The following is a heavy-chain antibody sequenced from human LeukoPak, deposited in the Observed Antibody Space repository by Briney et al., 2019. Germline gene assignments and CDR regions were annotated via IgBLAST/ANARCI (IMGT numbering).Heavy chain of an antibody. D-gene: IGHD3-22*01. CDR2: ISSGSTYT. V-gene: IGHV3-11*05. CDR3: ARAAGGYYDSSGYFSN. J-gene: IGHJ4*02. CDR1: GFTFSDYY. Sequence: GGSLRLSCAASGFTFSDYYLSWIRQAPGKGLEWVSKISSGSTYTDYAESVKGRFTISRDNAKNSLYLQMSSLRAEDTAVYYCARAAGGYYDSSGYFSNWGQGTPVTVSP.